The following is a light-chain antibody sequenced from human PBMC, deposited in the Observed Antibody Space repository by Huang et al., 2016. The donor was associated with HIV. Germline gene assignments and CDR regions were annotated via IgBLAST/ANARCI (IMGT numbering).Light chain of an antibody. J-gene: IGKJ3*01. V-gene: IGKV3-11*01. Sequence: EIVLTQSPATLSLSPGERATLSCRASQSVSTYLAWYQQNPGQAPRLLIYDASNRATGIPARFSGSGSGTDFTLTISNLEPEDFAVYYCQQRSRWPPGFGPGTKVDVK. CDR1: QSVSTY. CDR2: DAS. CDR3: QQRSRWPPG.